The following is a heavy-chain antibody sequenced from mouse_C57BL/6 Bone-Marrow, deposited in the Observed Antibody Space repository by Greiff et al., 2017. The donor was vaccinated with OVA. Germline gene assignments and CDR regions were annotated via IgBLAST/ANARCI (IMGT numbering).Heavy chain of an antibody. V-gene: IGHV1-78*01. Sequence: QVQLQQSDAELVKPGASVKISCKVSGYTFTDHTLHWMKQRPEQGLEWIGYIYPRDGSPKYNEKFKGKATLTADKSSSTAYMQLNSLTSEDAAVYFCARPPIYYDYPAWFAYWGQGTLVTGSA. CDR2: IYPRDGSP. J-gene: IGHJ3*01. D-gene: IGHD2-4*01. CDR1: GYTFTDHT. CDR3: ARPPIYYDYPAWFAY.